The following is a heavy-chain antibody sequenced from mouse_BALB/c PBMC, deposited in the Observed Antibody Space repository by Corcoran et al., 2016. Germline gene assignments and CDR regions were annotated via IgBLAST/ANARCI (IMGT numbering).Heavy chain of an antibody. V-gene: IGHV14-3*02. CDR1: GFNIKDTY. CDR2: SDPANGNT. Sequence: EVQLQQSGAELVKPGASVKLSCTASGFNIKDTYMHWVNQRPEQGLEWIGRSDPANGNTKYDPKFQGKATITADPSSNTAYRQLSSRTSEDTAVSYCARWDWYFDVWRAGTPVTVSS. CDR3: ARWDWYFDV. J-gene: IGHJ1*01.